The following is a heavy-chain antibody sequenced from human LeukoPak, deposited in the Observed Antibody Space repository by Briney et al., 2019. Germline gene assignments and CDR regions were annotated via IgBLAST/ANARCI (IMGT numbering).Heavy chain of an antibody. D-gene: IGHD6-19*01. V-gene: IGHV3-23*01. CDR3: VKGYSSGWTREYYGMDV. J-gene: IGHJ6*02. CDR2: ISAGGAGT. Sequence: PGGSLRLSCSVSGFTFSTYVMYWVRQAPGKGLDWVSTISAGGAGTYYADSVKGRFTISRDNSKNTLYLQMNSLRAEDTALYYCVKGYSSGWTREYYGMDVWGQGTTVTVSS. CDR1: GFTFSTYV.